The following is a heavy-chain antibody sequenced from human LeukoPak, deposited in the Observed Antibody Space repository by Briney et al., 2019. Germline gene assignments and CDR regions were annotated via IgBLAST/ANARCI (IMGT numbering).Heavy chain of an antibody. Sequence: SETLSLTCTVSGGSISSSSYYWGWIRQPPGKGLEWIGSIYYSGSTYYNPSLKSRVTISVDTSKNQFSLKLSSVTAADTAVYYCARHYGSGSYQDYFDCWGQGTLVTVSS. D-gene: IGHD3-10*01. CDR2: IYYSGST. J-gene: IGHJ4*02. V-gene: IGHV4-39*01. CDR3: ARHYGSGSYQDYFDC. CDR1: GGSISSSSYY.